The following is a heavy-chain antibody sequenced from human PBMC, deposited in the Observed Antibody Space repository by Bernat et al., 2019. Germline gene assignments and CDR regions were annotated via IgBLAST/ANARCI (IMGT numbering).Heavy chain of an antibody. D-gene: IGHD4-11*01. CDR3: AKALRLGYSNYEDYYY. J-gene: IGHJ6*01. V-gene: IGHV3-30*18. CDR2: ISYDGSNK. Sequence: SSYGMHWVRQAPGKGLEWVAVISYDGSNKYYADSVKGRFTISRDNSKNTLYLQMNSLRAEDTAVYYCAKALRLGYSNYEDYYY. CDR1: SSYG.